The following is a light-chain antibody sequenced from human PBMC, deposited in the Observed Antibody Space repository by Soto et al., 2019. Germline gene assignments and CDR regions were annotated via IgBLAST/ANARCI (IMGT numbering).Light chain of an antibody. CDR3: QQFNGFPLT. V-gene: IGKV1-13*02. J-gene: IGKJ4*01. Sequence: IPLTQSPSSLSASVGDRVTITCRAGQDIGSALAWYQQRPGKAHKLLLYDASNLEAGVPSRFSGSGSGTDFTLTITSLRPEDFATYYCQQFNGFPLTFGGGTKVQIK. CDR2: DAS. CDR1: QDIGSA.